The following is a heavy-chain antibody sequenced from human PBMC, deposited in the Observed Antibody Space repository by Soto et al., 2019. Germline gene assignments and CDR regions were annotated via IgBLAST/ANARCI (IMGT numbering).Heavy chain of an antibody. CDR2: ISSSSSYI. D-gene: IGHD1-1*01. J-gene: IGHJ4*02. CDR3: ARESRTAKLFRERAFDY. Sequence: GWSLRLSCAASGFTFSSYSMNWVRHAPGKGLEWVSSISSSSSYIYYADSVKGRFTISRDNAKNSLYLQMNSLRAEDTAVYYCARESRTAKLFRERAFDYWGQGTLVTVSS. V-gene: IGHV3-21*01. CDR1: GFTFSSYS.